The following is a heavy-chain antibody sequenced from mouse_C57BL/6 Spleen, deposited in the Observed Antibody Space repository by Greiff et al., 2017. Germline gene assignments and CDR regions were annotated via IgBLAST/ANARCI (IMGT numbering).Heavy chain of an antibody. Sequence: VQLQQSGAELVRPGASVTLSCKASGYTFTDYEMHWVKQTPVHGLEWIGAIDPETGGTAYNQKFKGKAILTADKSSSTAYMELRSLTSEDSAVYYCTRILLLRSSYYFDYWGQGTTLTVSS. V-gene: IGHV1-15*01. CDR1: GYTFTDYE. CDR2: IDPETGGT. CDR3: TRILLLRSSYYFDY. D-gene: IGHD1-1*01. J-gene: IGHJ2*01.